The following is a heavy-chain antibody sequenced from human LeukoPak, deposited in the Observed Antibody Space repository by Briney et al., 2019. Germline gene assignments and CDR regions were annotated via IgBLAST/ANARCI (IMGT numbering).Heavy chain of an antibody. V-gene: IGHV1-46*01. J-gene: IGHJ4*02. CDR1: GYSFTSHY. Sequence: ASVKVSCKASGYSFTSHYMHWVRQAPGQGLEWMGLINPSGSSTLYAQKFQGRVTMTRDMSTTTDYMELSSLRSEDTAVYYCATVASSGWFEGREARYFDYWGQGTLVTVSS. CDR2: INPSGSST. CDR3: ATVASSGWFEGREARYFDY. D-gene: IGHD6-19*01.